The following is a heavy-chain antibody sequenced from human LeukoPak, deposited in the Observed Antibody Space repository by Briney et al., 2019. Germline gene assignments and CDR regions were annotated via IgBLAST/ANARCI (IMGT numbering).Heavy chain of an antibody. CDR1: GYTFTSYG. CDR3: ARATRYYYDSSGYFQIFDY. Sequence: GASVKVSCKASGYTFTSYGISWVRQAPGQGLEWMGWISAYNGNTNSAQKLQGRVTMTTDTSTSTAYMELRSLRSDDTAVYYCARATRYYYDSSGYFQIFDYWGQGTLVTVSS. CDR2: ISAYNGNT. V-gene: IGHV1-18*01. D-gene: IGHD3-22*01. J-gene: IGHJ4*02.